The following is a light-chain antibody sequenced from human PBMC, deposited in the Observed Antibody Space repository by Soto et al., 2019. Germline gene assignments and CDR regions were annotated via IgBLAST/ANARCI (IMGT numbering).Light chain of an antibody. Sequence: QSVLTQPASVSGSPGQSITISCTGTSSDVGSYNLVSWYQQHPGKAPKLMIYEGSKRPSGVSNRFSGSKSGNTASLTISGLKAEDEADYYCCSYAGSSTFFGTGTKVTV. V-gene: IGLV2-23*03. CDR3: CSYAGSSTF. CDR2: EGS. CDR1: SSDVGSYNL. J-gene: IGLJ1*01.